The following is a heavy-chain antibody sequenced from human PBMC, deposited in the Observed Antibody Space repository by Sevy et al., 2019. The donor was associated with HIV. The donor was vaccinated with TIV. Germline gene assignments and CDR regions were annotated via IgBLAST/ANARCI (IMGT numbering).Heavy chain of an antibody. Sequence: GASVKVSCKASGYTFTGYYMHWVRQAPGQGLEWMGWINPNSSGTNYAQKFQGRVTMTRDTSISTAYLELSRLRSDDTAVYYCARERVYCSGGWCKPGGWFDPWGQGTLVTVSS. D-gene: IGHD2-15*01. CDR2: INPNSSGT. CDR1: GYTFTGYY. J-gene: IGHJ5*02. CDR3: ARERVYCSGGWCKPGGWFDP. V-gene: IGHV1-2*02.